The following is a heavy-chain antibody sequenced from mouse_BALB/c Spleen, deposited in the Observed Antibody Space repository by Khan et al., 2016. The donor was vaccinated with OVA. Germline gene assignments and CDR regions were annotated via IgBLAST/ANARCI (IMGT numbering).Heavy chain of an antibody. CDR2: IDPENGNT. Sequence: VQLKQSGAELVRPGASVKLSCKASGFNIKDYYMLCVKQRPEQGLEWIGWIDPENGNTIYDPKFQGKATITADTSSNTAYLQLSSLTSEDTAVDYCARGGDGNYWFAYWGQGTLVTVSA. CDR1: GFNIKDYY. J-gene: IGHJ3*01. D-gene: IGHD2-1*01. CDR3: ARGGDGNYWFAY. V-gene: IGHV14-1*02.